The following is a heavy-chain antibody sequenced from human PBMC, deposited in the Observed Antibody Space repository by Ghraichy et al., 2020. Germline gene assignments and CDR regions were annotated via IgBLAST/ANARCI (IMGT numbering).Heavy chain of an antibody. Sequence: GESLNISCAATGFTFSNYAMSWVRQAPGRGLEWVSTMDTGGSTYHADSVKGRFTISRDSSRDTLYLQMNSLRAEDTAVYYCAKDVKAVAGTRGFDYWGQGTLVTVSS. CDR3: AKDVKAVAGTRGFDY. CDR2: MDTGGST. J-gene: IGHJ4*02. D-gene: IGHD6-19*01. CDR1: GFTFSNYA. V-gene: IGHV3-23*01.